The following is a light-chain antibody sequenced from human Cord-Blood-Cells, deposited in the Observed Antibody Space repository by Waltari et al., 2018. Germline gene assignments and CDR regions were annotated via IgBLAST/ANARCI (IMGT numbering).Light chain of an antibody. CDR1: SSDVGGYNH. V-gene: IGLV2-14*01. CDR3: SSYTSSSTVV. J-gene: IGLJ2*01. Sequence: QSALTQPASVSGSPGQSITISCTGTSSDVGGYNHLSWYQQHPGKAPKLMIYDVSKRPSGVSNRFSGSKSGNTASLTISGLQAEDEADYYCSSYTSSSTVVFGGGTKLTVL. CDR2: DVS.